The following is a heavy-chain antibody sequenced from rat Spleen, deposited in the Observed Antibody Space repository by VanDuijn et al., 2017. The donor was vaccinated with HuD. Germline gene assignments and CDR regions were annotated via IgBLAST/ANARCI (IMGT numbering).Heavy chain of an antibody. CDR1: GFTFSNYG. D-gene: IGHD3-2*01. CDR3: ARWGFCRY. CDR2: ITNASGRT. V-gene: IGHV5-29*01. Sequence: EVQLVESGGGLVQPGRSLKLSCAASGFTFSNYGMAWVRQAPTKGLEWVATITNASGRTYYPDSVKGRFTISRDTAQNTLYLQMNRLRSEDTATYYCARWGFCRYWGQGVMVTVSS. J-gene: IGHJ2*01.